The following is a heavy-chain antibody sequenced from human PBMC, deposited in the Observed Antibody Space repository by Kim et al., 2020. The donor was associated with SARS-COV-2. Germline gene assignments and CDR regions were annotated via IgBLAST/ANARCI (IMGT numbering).Heavy chain of an antibody. V-gene: IGHV3-30*18. D-gene: IGHD6-13*01. CDR1: GFTFSNYG. CDR2: ISYDGSNK. CDR3: AKDRPRYSSTWAFCDY. Sequence: GGSLRLSCAASGFTFSNYGMHWVRQAPGKGLEWVAVISYDGSNKYYTDSVKGRFTISRDNSKNTLFLQMNGLRVEDTAVNYCAKDRPRYSSTWAFCDYWG. J-gene: IGHJ4*01.